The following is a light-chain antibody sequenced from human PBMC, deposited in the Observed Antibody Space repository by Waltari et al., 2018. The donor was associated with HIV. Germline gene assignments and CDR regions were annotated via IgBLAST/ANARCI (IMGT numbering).Light chain of an antibody. CDR3: QHRYNWPRT. Sequence: EIVFTQSPPTLSLSPGERAPPSCRASQSVNYYLVWYQQKPGQAPRLLIYEASKRATGIPARFSGSGSGTDFTLTISSLEPEDFAVYYCQHRYNWPRTFGQGTKVEIK. V-gene: IGKV3-11*01. CDR2: EAS. CDR1: QSVNYY. J-gene: IGKJ1*01.